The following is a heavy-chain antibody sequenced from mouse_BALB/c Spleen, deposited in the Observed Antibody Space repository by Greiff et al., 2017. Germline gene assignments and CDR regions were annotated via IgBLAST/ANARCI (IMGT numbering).Heavy chain of an antibody. Sequence: EVHLVESGGGLVQPGGSRKLSCAASGFTFSSFGMHWVRQAPEKGLEWVAYISSGSSTIYYADTVKGRFTISRDNPKNTLFLQMTSLRSEDTAMYYCAREGYRYLDYWGQGTTLTVSS. J-gene: IGHJ2*01. V-gene: IGHV5-17*02. CDR1: GFTFSSFG. CDR3: AREGYRYLDY. CDR2: ISSGSSTI. D-gene: IGHD2-14*01.